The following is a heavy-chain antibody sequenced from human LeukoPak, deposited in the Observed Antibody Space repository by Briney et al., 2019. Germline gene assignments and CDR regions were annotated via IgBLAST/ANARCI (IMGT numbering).Heavy chain of an antibody. Sequence: PSETLSLTCTVSGGSVSSGGYYWGWIRQHPGKGLEWIGYIYYSGNTYYNPSLKGRVAISVDTSKNQFSLKLSSVTAADTAVYYCARNLYGSTWTFDYWGQGTLVTVSS. CDR1: GGSVSSGGYY. V-gene: IGHV4-31*03. J-gene: IGHJ4*02. D-gene: IGHD6-13*01. CDR2: IYYSGNT. CDR3: ARNLYGSTWTFDY.